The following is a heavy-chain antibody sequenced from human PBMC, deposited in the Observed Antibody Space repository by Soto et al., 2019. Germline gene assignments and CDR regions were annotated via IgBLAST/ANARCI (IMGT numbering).Heavy chain of an antibody. CDR3: ARTAVAGFDY. V-gene: IGHV4-59*08. CDR1: GGSISSYY. Sequence: SETLSLTCSVSGGSISSYYWTWIRQPPGKGLEWIGYIYYSGSTKYNPSLKSRVTISVDTSKNQFSLKLSSVTAADTAVYYCARTAVAGFDYWGQGTLVTVSS. CDR2: IYYSGST. D-gene: IGHD6-19*01. J-gene: IGHJ4*02.